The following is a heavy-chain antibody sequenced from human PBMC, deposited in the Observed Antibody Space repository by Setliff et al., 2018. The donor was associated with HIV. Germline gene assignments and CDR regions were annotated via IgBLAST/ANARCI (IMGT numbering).Heavy chain of an antibody. D-gene: IGHD2-21*01. CDR2: ISTSGKSV. J-gene: IGHJ3*01. Sequence: PGGSLRLSCVASGTDLNVGYMSWIRQAPGKGLEWVGYISTSGKSVYYGDSVKGRFIISRDNANNSLYLQMNNLRVEDTAVYYCARDREVVVPHDAFDLWGRGTLVTVSS. CDR1: GTDLNVGY. CDR3: ARDREVVVPHDAFDL. V-gene: IGHV3-11*01.